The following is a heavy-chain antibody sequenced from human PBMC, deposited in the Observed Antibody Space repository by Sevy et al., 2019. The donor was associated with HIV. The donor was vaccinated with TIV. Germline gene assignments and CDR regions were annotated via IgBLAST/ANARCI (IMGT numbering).Heavy chain of an antibody. Sequence: ASVKVSCKASGYTFTSYDINWVRQATGQGLEWMGWMNPNSGNTGYAQKFQGRVTITRNTSISTAYMELSSLRSEDTAVYYCAREKGGSEVPSYYYYYGMDVWGQGTTVTVSS. CDR3: AREKGGSEVPSYYYYYGMDV. CDR2: MNPNSGNT. J-gene: IGHJ6*02. V-gene: IGHV1-8*03. D-gene: IGHD1-26*01. CDR1: GYTFTSYD.